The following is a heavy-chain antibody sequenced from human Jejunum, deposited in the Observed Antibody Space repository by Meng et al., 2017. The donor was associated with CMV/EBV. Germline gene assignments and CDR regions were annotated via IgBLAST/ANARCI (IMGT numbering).Heavy chain of an antibody. J-gene: IGHJ4*02. CDR1: GFPFSNYV. CDR3: ARDLTISGVAPGY. V-gene: IGHV3-64*02. D-gene: IGHD3-3*01. CDR2: ISSNGVST. Sequence: AASGFPFSNYVMYWVRQAPGKGLEYVSGISSNGVSTYYADSVKGRFTISRDNSKNTLYLQMGGLRADDTAMYYCARDLTISGVAPGYWGQGTLVTVSS.